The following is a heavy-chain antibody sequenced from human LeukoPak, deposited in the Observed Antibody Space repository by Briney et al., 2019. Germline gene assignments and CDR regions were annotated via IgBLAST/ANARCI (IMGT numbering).Heavy chain of an antibody. Sequence: GGSLRLSCAASGITFGNNWMHWVRQGPGKGLVWTSRINSDGGGAIYADSVKGRFTVSRDNAKNTLYLQMNSLRAEDTAVYYCARDVPHNWFDTWGQGTLVTVSS. CDR2: INSDGGGA. V-gene: IGHV3-74*01. CDR3: ARDVPHNWFDT. CDR1: GITFGNNW. J-gene: IGHJ5*02.